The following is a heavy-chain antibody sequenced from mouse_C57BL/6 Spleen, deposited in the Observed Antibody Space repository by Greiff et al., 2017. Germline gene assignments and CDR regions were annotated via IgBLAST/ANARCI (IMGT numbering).Heavy chain of an antibody. D-gene: IGHD1-1*01. CDR3: ARDYYGNAMDY. CDR1: GYSFTGYF. Sequence: VQLKESGPELVKPGDSVKISCKASGYSFTGYFMNWVMQSHGKSLEWIGRINPYNGDTFYNQKFKGKATLTVDKSSSTAHMELRSLTSEDSAVYYCARDYYGNAMDYWGQGTSVTVSS. J-gene: IGHJ4*01. CDR2: INPYNGDT. V-gene: IGHV1-20*01.